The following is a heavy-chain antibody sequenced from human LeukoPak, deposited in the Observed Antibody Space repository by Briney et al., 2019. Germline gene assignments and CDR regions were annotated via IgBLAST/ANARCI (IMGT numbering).Heavy chain of an antibody. D-gene: IGHD3-9*01. CDR1: GFTFNSYW. CDR3: ARDFGTTGYDLYDY. Sequence: GSLRLSCAASGFTFNSYWMSWVRQAPGKGLGWVANINQGGSKKHYVDSVRGRFTISRDNAKNSLYLQMNSLRDEDTSIYYCARDFGTTGYDLYDYWGQGTLVTVSS. J-gene: IGHJ4*02. CDR2: INQGGSKK. V-gene: IGHV3-7*01.